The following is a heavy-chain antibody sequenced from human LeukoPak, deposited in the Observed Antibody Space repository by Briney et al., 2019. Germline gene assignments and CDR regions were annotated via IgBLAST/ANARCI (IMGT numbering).Heavy chain of an antibody. CDR1: GFTFSSYG. CDR2: IWYDGSNK. V-gene: IGHV3-33*01. CDR3: ARTIADYSDYFFLDY. Sequence: GRSLRLSCAASGFTFSSYGMHWVRQAPGKGLEWVAVIWYDGSNKYYADSVKGRFTISRDNSKSTLYLQMNSLRTDDTGIYYCARTIADYSDYFFLDYWGQGTLVTVSS. D-gene: IGHD4-11*01. J-gene: IGHJ4*02.